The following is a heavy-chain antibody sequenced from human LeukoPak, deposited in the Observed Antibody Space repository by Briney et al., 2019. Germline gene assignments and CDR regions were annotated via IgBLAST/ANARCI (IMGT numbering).Heavy chain of an antibody. Sequence: GESLKISCRGSGYIFTNYWIGWVRQMAGKGLEWRGIIFPGDSDTRYSPSFLGQVTISADKSISTAYLQWSSLKASDTAMYYCARLPGYCSGASCYFDYWGQGTLVTVSS. CDR1: GYIFTNYW. CDR2: IFPGDSDT. D-gene: IGHD2-15*01. CDR3: ARLPGYCSGASCYFDY. J-gene: IGHJ4*02. V-gene: IGHV5-51*01.